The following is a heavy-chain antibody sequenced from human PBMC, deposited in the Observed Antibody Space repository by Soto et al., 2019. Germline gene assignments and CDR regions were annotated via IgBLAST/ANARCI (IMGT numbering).Heavy chain of an antibody. V-gene: IGHV6-1*01. CDR1: GDSVSSNSAA. Sequence: PSQTLSLTCAISGDSVSSNSAAWNWIRQSPSRGLEWLGRTYYRSKWYNDYAVSVKSRITINPDTSKHQFSLQLNSVTPEDTAVYYCAREGIVATTAHNWFDPWGQGTLVTVSS. CDR3: AREGIVATTAHNWFDP. J-gene: IGHJ5*02. D-gene: IGHD5-12*01. CDR2: TYYRSKWYN.